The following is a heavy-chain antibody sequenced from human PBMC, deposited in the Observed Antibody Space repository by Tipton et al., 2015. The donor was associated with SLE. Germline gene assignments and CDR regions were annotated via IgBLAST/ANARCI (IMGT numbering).Heavy chain of an antibody. J-gene: IGHJ4*02. V-gene: IGHV4-59*08. CDR2: IYYSGST. D-gene: IGHD3-10*01. Sequence: TLSLTCTVSGGSISSHYWSWIRQPPGKGLEWIGYIYYSGSTNYNPSLKSRVTISVDTSKNQFSLKLSSVTAADTAVYYCARLELLWFREQYYFDYWGQGTLVTVSS. CDR1: GGSISSHY. CDR3: ARLELLWFREQYYFDY.